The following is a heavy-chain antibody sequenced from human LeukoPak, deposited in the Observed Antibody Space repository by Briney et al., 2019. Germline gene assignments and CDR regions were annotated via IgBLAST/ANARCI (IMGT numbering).Heavy chain of an antibody. J-gene: IGHJ4*02. V-gene: IGHV3-21*01. D-gene: IGHD3-22*01. CDR3: ARDDSPYYDSSRNPFDY. CDR2: ISIGNTYI. Sequence: PGGSLRLSCAASGFTFSRYSMNWVRQAPGKGLEWVSSISIGNTYIYYADSVKGRFTISRDNAKNSLYLQMNSLRAEDTAVYYCARDDSPYYDSSRNPFDYWGQGTLVTVSS. CDR1: GFTFSRYS.